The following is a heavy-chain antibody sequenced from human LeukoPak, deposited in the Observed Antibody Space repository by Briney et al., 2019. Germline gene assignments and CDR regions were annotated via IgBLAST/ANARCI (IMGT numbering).Heavy chain of an antibody. J-gene: IGHJ3*01. V-gene: IGHV3-23*01. CDR2: IASSGRNT. CDR3: AKDIQLSA. CDR1: GLNFNDAA. D-gene: IGHD5-24*01. Sequence: GGSLRLSCAASGLNFNDAAMTWVRQAPGKGLEWVSLIASSGRNTYYTDSVRGRFTISRDNSKKTLSLRMNSLRVEDTDIYYCAKDIQLSAWGLGTMVTVSS.